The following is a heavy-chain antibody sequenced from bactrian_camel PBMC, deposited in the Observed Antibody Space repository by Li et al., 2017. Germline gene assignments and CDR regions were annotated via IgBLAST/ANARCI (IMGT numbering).Heavy chain of an antibody. CDR1: DNSYSSNC. CDR3: AASPYFGSGGHCRTTDFDY. V-gene: IGHV3S54*01. CDR2: IYTANGIT. Sequence: QVQLVESGGGSVQAGGSLTLSCAISDNSYSSNCMAWFRQAPPNEREGIATIYTANGITDYGDTVKGRFTISQDHAKRTLYLHLNNLQPEDTAMYYCAASPYFGSGGHCRTTDFDYWGQGTQVTVS. J-gene: IGHJ6*01. D-gene: IGHD2*01.